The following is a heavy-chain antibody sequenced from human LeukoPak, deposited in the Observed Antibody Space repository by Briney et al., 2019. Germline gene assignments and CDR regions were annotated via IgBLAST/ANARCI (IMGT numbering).Heavy chain of an antibody. CDR2: IYTSGST. J-gene: IGHJ6*02. V-gene: IGHV4-4*07. CDR3: ARAPAGPGYYYYYYGMDV. D-gene: IGHD6-13*01. CDR1: GGSISSYY. Sequence: SETLSLTCTVSGGSISSYYWSWIRQPAGKGREWIGRIYTSGSTNYNPSLKSRVTMSVDTSKNQFSLKLSSVTAADTAVYYCARAPAGPGYYYYYYGMDVWGQGTTVTVSS.